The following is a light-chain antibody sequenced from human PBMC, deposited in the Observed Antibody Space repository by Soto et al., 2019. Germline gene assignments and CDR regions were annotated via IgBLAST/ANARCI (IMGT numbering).Light chain of an antibody. CDR1: SSDIGSYNF. J-gene: IGLJ1*01. CDR3: CSYAGSSTFAV. Sequence: QSALTQPASVSGSPGQSIAISCTGTSSDIGSYNFVSWFQQEPGKAPKLMIYEVSKRPSGVSNRFSGSKSGNTASLTISGLQAEDETDYYCCSYAGSSTFAVFGTGTKLTVL. CDR2: EVS. V-gene: IGLV2-23*02.